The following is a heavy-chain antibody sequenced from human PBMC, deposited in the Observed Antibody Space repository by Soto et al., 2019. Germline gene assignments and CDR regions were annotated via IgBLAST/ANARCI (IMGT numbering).Heavy chain of an antibody. D-gene: IGHD2-15*01. CDR3: AREDCSGGSCYWRGPYYYGMDV. CDR2: INPSGGST. V-gene: IGHV1-46*01. Sequence: ASVKVSCKASGYTFTSYYMHWVRQAPGQGLEWMGIINPSGGSTSYAQKFQGRVTMTRDTSTSTVYMELSSLRSEDTAVYYCAREDCSGGSCYWRGPYYYGMDVWGQGTTVTV. J-gene: IGHJ6*02. CDR1: GYTFTSYY.